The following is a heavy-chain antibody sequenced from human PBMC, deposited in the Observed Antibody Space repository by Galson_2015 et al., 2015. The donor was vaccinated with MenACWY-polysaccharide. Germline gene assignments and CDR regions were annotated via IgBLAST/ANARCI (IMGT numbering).Heavy chain of an antibody. CDR2: ISAYNGNT. J-gene: IGHJ4*02. CDR1: YTFTSYG. D-gene: IGHD1-26*01. Sequence: YTFTSYGISWVRQAPGQGLEWMGWISAYNGNTNYAQKLQGRVTMTTDTSTSTAYMELRSLRSDDTAVYYCARVNSGGSYSLDYWGQGTLVTVSS. V-gene: IGHV1-18*01. CDR3: ARVNSGGSYSLDY.